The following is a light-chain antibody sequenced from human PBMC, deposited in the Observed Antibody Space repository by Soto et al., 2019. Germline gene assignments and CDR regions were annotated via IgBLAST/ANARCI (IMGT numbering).Light chain of an antibody. Sequence: QSVLTQPASVSGSPGQSITISCTGTSSDVGGYNYVSWYQHHPGKAPKLIIYDVTNRPSGVSNPFTGSKSGNTASLTISGLQPEDEADYYCNSYTTSNTRQIVFGTGTKLTVL. CDR3: NSYTTSNTRQIV. V-gene: IGLV2-14*03. J-gene: IGLJ1*01. CDR2: DVT. CDR1: SSDVGGYNY.